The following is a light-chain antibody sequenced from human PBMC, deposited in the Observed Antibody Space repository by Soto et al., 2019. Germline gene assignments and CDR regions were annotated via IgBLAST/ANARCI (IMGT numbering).Light chain of an antibody. V-gene: IGLV1-36*01. CDR3: ASWYDSQPALL. CDR2: YDG. CDR1: GSNLANHV. Sequence: QSVLTQPPSVSAAPGQRVDISCSGGGSNLANHVATWYQQLPGKAPKLLLYYDGVLASGVSDRFSGSRSVSSASLAISGLQSEDESTYDFASWYDSQPALLFGGGTKLTVL. J-gene: IGLJ2*01.